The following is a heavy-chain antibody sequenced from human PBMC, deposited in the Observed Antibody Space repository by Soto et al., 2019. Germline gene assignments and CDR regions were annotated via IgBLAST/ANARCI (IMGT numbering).Heavy chain of an antibody. CDR2: IYYSGST. CDR3: ARVCSRGPGGGSCYSLHYYYYMDV. CDR1: GGSISSYY. V-gene: IGHV4-59*01. J-gene: IGHJ6*03. Sequence: SETLSLTCTVSGGSISSYYWSWIRQPPGKGLEWIGYIYYSGSTNYNPSLKSRVTISVDTSKNQFSLKLSSVTAADTAVYYCARVCSRGPGGGSCYSLHYYYYMDVWGKGTTVTVSS. D-gene: IGHD2-15*01.